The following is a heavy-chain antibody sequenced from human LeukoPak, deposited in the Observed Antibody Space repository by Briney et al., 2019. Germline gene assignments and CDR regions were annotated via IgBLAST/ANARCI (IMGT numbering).Heavy chain of an antibody. V-gene: IGHV3-53*01. J-gene: IGHJ6*02. D-gene: IGHD2-8*01. CDR2: IYSGGST. Sequence: ETLSLTCTVSGGSISSYYWSWIRQPPGKGLEWVSVIYSGGSTYYADSVKGRFTISRDNSKNTLYLQMNSLRAEDTAVYYCASTMEYYYYYGMDVWGQGTTVTVSS. CDR3: ASTMEYYYYYGMDV. CDR1: GGSISSYY.